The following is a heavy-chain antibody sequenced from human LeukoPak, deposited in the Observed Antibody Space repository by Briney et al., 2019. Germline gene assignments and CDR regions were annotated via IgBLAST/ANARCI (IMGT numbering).Heavy chain of an antibody. J-gene: IGHJ4*02. CDR2: IYYSGST. CDR1: GRPISSYY. Sequence: MPSETLSLTCAVSGRPISSYYWSWLRQPPGKGLEGIGYIYYSGSTNYNPSLKSRVTISVDTSKNQFSLKLSSVAAADTAVYCCARWGGIPGSFDYWGQGTLVTVSS. D-gene: IGHD3-10*01. CDR3: ARWGGIPGSFDY. V-gene: IGHV4-59*01.